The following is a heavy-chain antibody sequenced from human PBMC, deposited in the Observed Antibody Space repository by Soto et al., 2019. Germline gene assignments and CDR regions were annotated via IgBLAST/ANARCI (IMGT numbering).Heavy chain of an antibody. CDR2: ISGSGGST. D-gene: IGHD3-22*01. Sequence: EVQLLESGGGWVQPGGSLRLSCAASGFTFSSYAMSWVRQAPGKGLEWVSTISGSGGSTYYLDSVKGRFTISRDNSKNTLYLQMNSLRGEDTAVYYCAKDQGRYYDSSGYFFWDYWGQGTLVTVSS. J-gene: IGHJ4*02. CDR3: AKDQGRYYDSSGYFFWDY. V-gene: IGHV3-23*01. CDR1: GFTFSSYA.